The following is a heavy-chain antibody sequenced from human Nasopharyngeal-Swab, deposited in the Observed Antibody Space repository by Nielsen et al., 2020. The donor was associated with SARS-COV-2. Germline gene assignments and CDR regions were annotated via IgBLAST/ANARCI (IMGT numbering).Heavy chain of an antibody. D-gene: IGHD3-3*01. Sequence: GSLRLSCAASGFTFNNYNFNWVRQAPGKGLEWVSSISSSTTYIYYADSVKGRFTISRDNAKNSLYLQMNSLRAEDTAVYYCARDGLDYDFWSAYFMDVWGQGTTVTVSS. J-gene: IGHJ6*02. CDR3: ARDGLDYDFWSAYFMDV. CDR2: ISSSTTYI. V-gene: IGHV3-21*01. CDR1: GFTFNNYN.